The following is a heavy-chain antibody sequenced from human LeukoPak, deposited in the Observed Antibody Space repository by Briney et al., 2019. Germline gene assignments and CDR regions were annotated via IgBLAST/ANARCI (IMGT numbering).Heavy chain of an antibody. J-gene: IGHJ4*02. CDR1: GYTFISYY. D-gene: IGHD2-2*01. CDR3: AREEYQLRVDY. V-gene: IGHV1-46*01. CDR2: INPSGGST. Sequence: ASVKVSCKASGYTFISYYMHWVRQAPGQGLEWMGIINPSGGSTSYAQKFQGRVTMTRDTSTSIVYMELSSLRSEDTAIYYCAREEYQLRVDYWGQGTLVTVSS.